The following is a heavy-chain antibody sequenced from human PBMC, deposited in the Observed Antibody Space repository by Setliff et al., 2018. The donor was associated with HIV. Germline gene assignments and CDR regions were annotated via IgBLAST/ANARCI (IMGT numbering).Heavy chain of an antibody. CDR2: INHRGST. CDR1: GGSFSGYY. Sequence: SETLSLTCAVYGGSFSGYYWSWIRQPPGRGLEWVGEINHRGSTNYNSSLKSRLTISVDTSRNQFSLKLSSVNAADTAVYYCARGPQYYDILTGNYPYYNYGMDVWGQGTTVTVSS. CDR3: ARGPQYYDILTGNYPYYNYGMDV. J-gene: IGHJ6*02. V-gene: IGHV4-34*01. D-gene: IGHD3-9*01.